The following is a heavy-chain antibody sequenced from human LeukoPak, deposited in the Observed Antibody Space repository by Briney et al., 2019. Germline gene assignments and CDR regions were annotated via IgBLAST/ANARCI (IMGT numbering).Heavy chain of an antibody. Sequence: SETLSLTCAVYGGSFSGYYWSWIRQPPGKGLEWIGEINHSGSTNYNPSLKSRVSISVDSSKNQFSLKVSSVTAADTAVYFCARHEGYSYAFAYWGQGTLVTVSS. CDR1: GGSFSGYY. D-gene: IGHD5-18*01. CDR3: ARHEGYSYAFAY. J-gene: IGHJ4*02. V-gene: IGHV4-34*01. CDR2: INHSGST.